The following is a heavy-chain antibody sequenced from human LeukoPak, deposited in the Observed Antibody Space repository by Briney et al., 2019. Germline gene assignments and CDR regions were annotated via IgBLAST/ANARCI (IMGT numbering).Heavy chain of an antibody. V-gene: IGHV3-11*01. CDR3: ARGQPHYYYYMDV. CDR1: GFTFSDNY. Sequence: PGGSLRLSCAASGFTFSDNYMTWVRQAPGRGLEWLSYISGNGRDIQYADSVKGRFTISRDNSKNTLYLQMNSLRAEDTAVYYCARGQPHYYYYMDVWGKGTTVTISS. CDR2: ISGNGRDI. J-gene: IGHJ6*03.